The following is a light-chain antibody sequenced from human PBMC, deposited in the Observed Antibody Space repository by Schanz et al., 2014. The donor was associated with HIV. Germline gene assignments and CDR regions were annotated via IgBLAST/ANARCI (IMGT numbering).Light chain of an antibody. CDR3: HSSDAADPGV. Sequence: NFMLTQPHSVSESPGKTVIISCTRSSGSIASAYVQWYQQRPGSAPTPLIYENDQRHSGVPDRFSGSIDSSSNSASLTISGLETDDEADYFCHSSDAADPGVFGGGTKLTVL. CDR1: SGSIASAY. CDR2: END. J-gene: IGLJ2*01. V-gene: IGLV6-57*04.